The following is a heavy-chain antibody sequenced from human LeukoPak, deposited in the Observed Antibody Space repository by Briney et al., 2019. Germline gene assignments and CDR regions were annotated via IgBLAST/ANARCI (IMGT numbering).Heavy chain of an antibody. Sequence: SVKVSCKTSGGTFSSYAISWVRQAPGQGLEWMGGIIPIFGTANYAQKFQGRVTITADESTSTAYMELSSLRSEDTAVYYCARVPGIAVAGTTNWFDPWGQGTLVTVSS. V-gene: IGHV1-69*13. CDR3: ARVPGIAVAGTTNWFDP. CDR2: IIPIFGTA. D-gene: IGHD6-19*01. J-gene: IGHJ5*02. CDR1: GGTFSSYA.